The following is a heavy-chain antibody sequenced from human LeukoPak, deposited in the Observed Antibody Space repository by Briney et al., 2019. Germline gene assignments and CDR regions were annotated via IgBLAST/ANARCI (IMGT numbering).Heavy chain of an antibody. Sequence: PGGSLRLSCAASGFTFSSYWMSWVRQAPGKGLEWVANIKQDGSEKFYVDSVKGRFTISRDNAKSSLYLQMNSLSAVDTAVYYCARALYYFDYWGQGTLVTVSS. CDR2: IKQDGSEK. CDR3: ARALYYFDY. J-gene: IGHJ4*02. V-gene: IGHV3-7*02. CDR1: GFTFSSYW.